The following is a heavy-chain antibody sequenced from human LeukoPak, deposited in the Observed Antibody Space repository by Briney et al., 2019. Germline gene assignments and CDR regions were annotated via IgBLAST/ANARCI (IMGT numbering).Heavy chain of an antibody. J-gene: IGHJ4*02. D-gene: IGHD5-18*01. CDR1: GGSFSGYY. Sequence: SETLSLTCAVYGGSFSGYYWSWIRQPPGKGLEWIGEIYHSGSTNYNPSLKSRVTISVDKSKNQFSLKLSSVTAADTAVYYCARYSYGYLVYWGQGTLVTVSS. V-gene: IGHV4-34*01. CDR3: ARYSYGYLVY. CDR2: IYHSGST.